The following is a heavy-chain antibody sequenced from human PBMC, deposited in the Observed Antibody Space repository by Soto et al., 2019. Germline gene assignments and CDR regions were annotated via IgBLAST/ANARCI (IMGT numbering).Heavy chain of an antibody. CDR3: AREEAQYQLLHSYYYMDV. Sequence: QVQLVQSGAEVKKPGSSVKVSCKASGGTFSSYTINWVRQAPGQGLEWIGRIIPIFGMANYAQKFQGRVTITADESTSTAYMQLSSLRSEDTGLYYCAREEAQYQLLHSYYYMDVWGKGTTVTVSS. CDR2: IIPIFGMA. V-gene: IGHV1-69*08. CDR1: GGTFSSYT. D-gene: IGHD2-2*01. J-gene: IGHJ6*03.